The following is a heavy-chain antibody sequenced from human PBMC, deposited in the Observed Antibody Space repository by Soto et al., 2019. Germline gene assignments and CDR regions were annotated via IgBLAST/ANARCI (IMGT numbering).Heavy chain of an antibody. CDR2: IYPRGGTT. D-gene: IGHD3-22*01. CDR1: GYNFTSHY. CDR3: ARVGYSSTGTTFHYHGLDV. Sequence: ASVQVSCKASGYNFTSHYMHWVRQAPGQGLESMGIIYPRGGTTIYAQKFQGRVTMTRDKSTHTFYMDLSRLRSEDTAMYYCARVGYSSTGTTFHYHGLDVWGQGTTVTVSS. V-gene: IGHV1-46*01. J-gene: IGHJ6*02.